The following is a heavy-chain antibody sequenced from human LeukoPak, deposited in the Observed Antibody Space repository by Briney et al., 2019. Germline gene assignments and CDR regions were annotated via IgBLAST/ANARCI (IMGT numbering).Heavy chain of an antibody. CDR1: GGSISSGSYY. J-gene: IGHJ5*02. D-gene: IGHD2-2*01. CDR3: ARECVVPALGNQRSVNWFDP. CDR2: IYTSGST. Sequence: SQTLSLTCTVSGGSISSGSYYWSWIRQPAGKGLEWIGRIYTSGSTNYNPSLKSRVTISVDTSKNQFSLKLSSVTAADTAVYYCARECVVPALGNQRSVNWFDPWGQGTLVTVSS. V-gene: IGHV4-61*02.